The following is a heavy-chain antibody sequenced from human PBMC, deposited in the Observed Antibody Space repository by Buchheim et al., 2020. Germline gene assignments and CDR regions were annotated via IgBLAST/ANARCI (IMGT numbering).Heavy chain of an antibody. CDR3: ARHLYSSSSSCFDP. J-gene: IGHJ5*02. CDR2: IYQSGST. CDR1: GDSISSGDYS. V-gene: IGHV4-30-2*01. D-gene: IGHD6-6*01. Sequence: QLQLQESGSGLVKPSQTLSLTCAVSGDSISSGDYSWTWVRQPPGKGLEWIGFIYQSGSTYYDPSLESRVTISVARSKNQFSLKLSAVTAADTAVYYCARHLYSSSSSCFDPWGQG.